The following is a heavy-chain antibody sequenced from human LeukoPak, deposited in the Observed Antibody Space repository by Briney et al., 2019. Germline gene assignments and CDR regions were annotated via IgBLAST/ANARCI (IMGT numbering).Heavy chain of an antibody. V-gene: IGHV4-4*09. CDR1: GGSISSYY. D-gene: IGHD6-19*01. Sequence: SETLSLTCTVSGGSISSYYWSWIRQPPGKGLEWIGYIYTSGSTNYNPSLKSRVTISVDTSKNQFSLKLSSVTAADTAVYYCARSSMYSSGLFGYWGQGTLVTVSS. CDR2: IYTSGST. J-gene: IGHJ4*02. CDR3: ARSSMYSSGLFGY.